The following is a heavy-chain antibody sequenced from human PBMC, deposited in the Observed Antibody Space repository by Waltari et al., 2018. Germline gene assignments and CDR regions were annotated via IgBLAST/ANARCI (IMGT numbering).Heavy chain of an antibody. CDR1: GGSFSGYY. CDR2: INHSGST. Sequence: QVQLQQWGAGLLKPSETLSLTCAVYGGSFSGYYWSWIRQPPGKGLEWIGEINHSGSTNYNPSLKSRVTISVDTSKNQFSLKLSSVTAADTAVYYCARRGPMTTMVTKSRTYWYFDLWGRGTLVTVSS. V-gene: IGHV4-34*01. CDR3: ARRGPMTTMVTKSRTYWYFDL. D-gene: IGHD4-17*01. J-gene: IGHJ2*01.